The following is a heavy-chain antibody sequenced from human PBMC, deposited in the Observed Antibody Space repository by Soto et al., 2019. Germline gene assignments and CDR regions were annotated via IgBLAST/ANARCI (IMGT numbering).Heavy chain of an antibody. CDR1: GFTFSSYA. Sequence: EVQLLESGGGLVQSGGSLRLSCAASGFTFSSYAMSWVRQAPGKGLEWVSAISGSGGSTYYADSVKGRFTISRDNSKNTLYLQMNSLRAEDTAVYYCAKDLQITIFGVVPFDYWGQGTLVTVSS. V-gene: IGHV3-23*01. CDR3: AKDLQITIFGVVPFDY. J-gene: IGHJ4*02. CDR2: ISGSGGST. D-gene: IGHD3-3*01.